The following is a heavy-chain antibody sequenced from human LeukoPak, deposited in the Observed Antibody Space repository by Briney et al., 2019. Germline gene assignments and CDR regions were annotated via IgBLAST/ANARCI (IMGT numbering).Heavy chain of an antibody. J-gene: IGHJ4*02. CDR3: ARVSYQEGVDY. CDR1: GGTFSGYA. CDR2: INPSGGST. D-gene: IGHD2-2*01. Sequence: ASVKVSCKASGGTFSGYAISWVRQAPGQGLEWMGIINPSGGSTSYAQKFQGRVTMTRDMSTSTVYMELSSLRSEDTAVYYCARVSYQEGVDYWGQGTLVTVSS. V-gene: IGHV1-46*01.